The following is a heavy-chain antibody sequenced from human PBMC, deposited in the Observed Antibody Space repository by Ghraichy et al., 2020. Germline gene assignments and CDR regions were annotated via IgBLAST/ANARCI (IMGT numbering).Heavy chain of an antibody. CDR1: GFTFNNYA. J-gene: IGHJ4*02. D-gene: IGHD1-26*01. V-gene: IGHV3-43*02. Sequence: GESLNISCDASGFTFNNYAMHWVRQAPGKGLEWVSLISGDGNYTYYADSVKGRFTLSRDNSKNSLYLQVNSLRTEDTALYYCAKDIRIVGATRGFDSWGQGTLVTVSS. CDR2: ISGDGNYT. CDR3: AKDIRIVGATRGFDS.